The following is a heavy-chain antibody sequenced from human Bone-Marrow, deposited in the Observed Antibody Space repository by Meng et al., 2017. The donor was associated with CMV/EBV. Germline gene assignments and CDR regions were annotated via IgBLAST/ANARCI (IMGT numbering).Heavy chain of an antibody. V-gene: IGHV1-2*02. J-gene: IGHJ4*02. CDR1: GYTFTGYY. CDR3: ARGIGVGATYNYFDY. Sequence: SGYTFTGYYMHWVRQAPGQGLEWMGWINPNSGGTNYAQKFQGRVTMTRDTSISTAYMELSRLRSGDTAVYYCARGIGVGATYNYFDYWGQGTLVTVSS. CDR2: INPNSGGT. D-gene: IGHD1-26*01.